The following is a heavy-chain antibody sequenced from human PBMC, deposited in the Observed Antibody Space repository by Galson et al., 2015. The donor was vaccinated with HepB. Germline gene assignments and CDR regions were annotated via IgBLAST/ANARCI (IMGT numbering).Heavy chain of an antibody. D-gene: IGHD2-2*01. Sequence: SVKVSCKASGYIFTGYYMHWVRQAPGQGPEWMGWINPDSGGTNHAQKFQGRVTMTRDTSISTAYMELSRLRSDDTAVYYCAAGEKYQLLYSAFDVWGQGTMVTVSS. CDR2: INPDSGGT. CDR1: GYIFTGYY. V-gene: IGHV1-2*02. CDR3: AAGEKYQLLYSAFDV. J-gene: IGHJ3*01.